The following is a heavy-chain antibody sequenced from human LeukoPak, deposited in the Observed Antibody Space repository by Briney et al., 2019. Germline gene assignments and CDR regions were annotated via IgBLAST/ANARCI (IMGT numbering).Heavy chain of an antibody. D-gene: IGHD1-26*01. J-gene: IGHJ4*02. CDR1: GFTFSSYW. CDR2: ISGSGYAI. V-gene: IGHV3-48*04. Sequence: GGSLRLSCTVSGFTFSSYWMSWVRQAPGKGLEWVSHISGSGYAIHHPGSVKGRFTISRDNAKNSLYLQMNSLRVEDSAVYYCARLSGTYSRGGDHWGQGTLVTVSS. CDR3: ARLSGTYSRGGDH.